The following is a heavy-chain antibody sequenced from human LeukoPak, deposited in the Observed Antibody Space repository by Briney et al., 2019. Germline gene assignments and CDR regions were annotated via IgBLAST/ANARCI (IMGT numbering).Heavy chain of an antibody. J-gene: IGHJ4*02. D-gene: IGHD5-18*01. CDR1: GFTFSSYS. Sequence: PGGSLRLSCAASGFTFSSYSMNWVRQAPGKGLEWVSSISSSSSYIYYADSVKGRFTISRDNAKNSLYLQMNSLRAEDTAMYYCARDGNLNVDTAMAARWGQGTLVTVSS. CDR2: ISSSSSYI. V-gene: IGHV3-21*01. CDR3: ARDGNLNVDTAMAAR.